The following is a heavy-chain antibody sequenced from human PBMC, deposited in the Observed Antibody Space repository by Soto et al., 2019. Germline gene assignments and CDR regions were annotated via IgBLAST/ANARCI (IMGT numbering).Heavy chain of an antibody. CDR2: ISQVGSNT. Sequence: QVQLVESGGGVVQPGTSLRLSCGASGSTFVGFALIWSGRAQAKGLGWVAVISQVGSNTYYGDSVKGRFTISRDNSENTLFLQMNSPRAEDTAVYYCAKPYYGAGSYYPDAFDVWGQGTSVTVSS. J-gene: IGHJ3*01. D-gene: IGHD3-10*01. CDR1: GSTFVGFA. CDR3: AKPYYGAGSYYPDAFDV. V-gene: IGHV3-30*18.